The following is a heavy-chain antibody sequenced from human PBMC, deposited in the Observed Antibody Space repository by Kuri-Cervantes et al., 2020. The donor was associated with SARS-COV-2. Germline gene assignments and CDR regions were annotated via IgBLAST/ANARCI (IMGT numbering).Heavy chain of an antibody. CDR3: ARQMVSSITIFGVVITRNWFDP. D-gene: IGHD3-3*01. CDR2: ISHSGST. Sequence: ESLKISCAVYGGSFSGYYWSWIRQPPGKGLEWIGEISHSGSTNYNPSLKSRVTISVDTSKNQFSLKLSSVTAADTAVYYCARQMVSSITIFGVVITRNWFDPWGQGTLVTVSS. J-gene: IGHJ5*02. V-gene: IGHV4-34*01. CDR1: GGSFSGYY.